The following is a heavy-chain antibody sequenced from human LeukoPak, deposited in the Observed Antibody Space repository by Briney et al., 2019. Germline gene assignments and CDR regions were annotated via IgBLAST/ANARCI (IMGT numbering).Heavy chain of an antibody. CDR3: ARYGYCSGGSCFYRWYFDL. J-gene: IGHJ2*01. V-gene: IGHV4-61*02. D-gene: IGHD2-15*01. CDR1: GGSISSGSYY. Sequence: SETLSLTCTVSGGSISSGSYYWSWIRQPAGKGLEWIGRIDTSGSTNYNPSLKSRVTISVDTSKNQFSLKLSSVTAADTAVYYCARYGYCSGGSCFYRWYFDLWGRGTLVTVSS. CDR2: IDTSGST.